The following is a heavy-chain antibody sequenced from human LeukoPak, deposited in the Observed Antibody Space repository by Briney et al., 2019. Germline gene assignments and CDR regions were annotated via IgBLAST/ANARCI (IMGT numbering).Heavy chain of an antibody. CDR1: GCSISSYY. CDR3: ARRNSYDTSAYTRPPPAGAFDV. Sequence: SETLSLTCTVSGCSISSYYWSWIRQPPGKGLEWIGYIYYSGSTYYNPSLKSRVTISVDRSKNQFSLKLSPVTAADTAVYYCARRNSYDTSAYTRPPPAGAFDVWGQGTMVTVSS. D-gene: IGHD3-22*01. CDR2: IYYSGST. V-gene: IGHV4-59*04. J-gene: IGHJ3*01.